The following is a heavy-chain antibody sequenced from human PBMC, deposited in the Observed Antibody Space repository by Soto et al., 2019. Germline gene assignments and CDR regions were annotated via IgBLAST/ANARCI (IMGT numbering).Heavy chain of an antibody. CDR1: GGTFSSYA. J-gene: IGHJ6*02. V-gene: IGHV1-69*13. Sequence: SVKVSCKASGGTFSSYAISWVRQAPGQGLEWMGGIIPIFGTANYAQKFQGRVTITADESTSTAYMELSSLRSEDTAVYYCARDKAGMVRGVPEYYYYGMDVWGQGTTVTVSS. D-gene: IGHD3-10*01. CDR3: ARDKAGMVRGVPEYYYYGMDV. CDR2: IIPIFGTA.